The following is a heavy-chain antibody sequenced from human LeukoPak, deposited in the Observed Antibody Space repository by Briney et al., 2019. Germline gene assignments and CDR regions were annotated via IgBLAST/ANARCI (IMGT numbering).Heavy chain of an antibody. Sequence: GGSLRLSCAASGFTFSSYGMHWVRQAPGKGLEWVAVIWYDGSNKYYADSVKGRFTISRDNSKNTLYLQMNSLRAEDTAVYYCARGDYDFWSGYFGLGYYYMDVWGKGTTVTVSS. V-gene: IGHV3-33*01. CDR1: GFTFSSYG. J-gene: IGHJ6*03. D-gene: IGHD3-3*01. CDR3: ARGDYDFWSGYFGLGYYYMDV. CDR2: IWYDGSNK.